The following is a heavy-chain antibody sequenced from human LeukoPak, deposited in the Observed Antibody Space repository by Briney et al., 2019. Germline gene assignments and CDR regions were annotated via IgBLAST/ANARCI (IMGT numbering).Heavy chain of an antibody. CDR3: ASQGSGYYLDAFDI. J-gene: IGHJ3*02. CDR1: GGSFSGYY. D-gene: IGHD3-22*01. V-gene: IGHV4-34*01. Sequence: SGTLSLTCAVYGGSFSGYYWSWIRQPPGKGLEWIGEINHSGSTNYNPSLKSRVTISVDTSKNQFSLKLSSVTAADTAVYYCASQGSGYYLDAFDIWGQGTMVTVSS. CDR2: INHSGST.